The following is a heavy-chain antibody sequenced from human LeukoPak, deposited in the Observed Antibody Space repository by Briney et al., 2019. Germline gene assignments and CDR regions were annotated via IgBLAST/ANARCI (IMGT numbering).Heavy chain of an antibody. Sequence: GGSLRLSCAASGFTFSSYGMHWVRQAPGKGLEWVAFIRYDGSNKYYADSVKGRFTISRDNSKSTLYLQMNSLRAEDTAVYYCAKAYYYDSSGYLDYWGQGTLVTVSS. V-gene: IGHV3-30*02. J-gene: IGHJ4*02. CDR3: AKAYYYDSSGYLDY. CDR1: GFTFSSYG. D-gene: IGHD3-22*01. CDR2: IRYDGSNK.